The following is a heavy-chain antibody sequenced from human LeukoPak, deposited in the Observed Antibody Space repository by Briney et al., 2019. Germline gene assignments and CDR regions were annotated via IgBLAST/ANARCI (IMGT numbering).Heavy chain of an antibody. CDR2: IYYSGST. Sequence: PSETLSLTCTVSGGSISSHYWSWIRQPPGKGLEWIGYIYYSGSTNYNPSLKSRVTISVDTSKNQFSLKLSSVTAADTAVYYCARAVVVPAAIPDAFDIWGQGTMVTVSS. D-gene: IGHD2-2*02. V-gene: IGHV4-59*11. CDR3: ARAVVVPAAIPDAFDI. J-gene: IGHJ3*02. CDR1: GGSISSHY.